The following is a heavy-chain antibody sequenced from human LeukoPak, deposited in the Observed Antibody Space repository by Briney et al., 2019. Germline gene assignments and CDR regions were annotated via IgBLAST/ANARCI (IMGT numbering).Heavy chain of an antibody. CDR2: INPNGGAT. Sequence: GASVKVSCKASGYTFTSYGISWVRQAPGQGLEWMGWINPNGGATKSAQKFQGRVTMTRDTSISTVYMELTSLTSDDTAVYYCAGLLWFGEFLTGPTDPWGQGTQVIVSS. CDR3: AGLLWFGEFLTGPTDP. J-gene: IGHJ5*02. D-gene: IGHD3-10*01. V-gene: IGHV1-2*02. CDR1: GYTFTSYG.